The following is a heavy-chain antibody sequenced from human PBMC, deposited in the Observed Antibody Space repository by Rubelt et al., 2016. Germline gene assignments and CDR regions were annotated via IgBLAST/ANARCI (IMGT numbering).Heavy chain of an antibody. Sequence: EVQLLESGGGLVQPGGSLRLSCAASGFTFSSYAMSWVRQAPGKGLEWVSAISGSGGSTYYADSVKGRCTISRDNSKNTLYLQMNRLRAEDTAVYYCAKPARLDYGINAEYFQHWGQGTLVTVSS. J-gene: IGHJ1*01. CDR2: ISGSGGST. CDR3: AKPARLDYGINAEYFQH. CDR1: GFTFSSYA. D-gene: IGHD4-17*01. V-gene: IGHV3-23*01.